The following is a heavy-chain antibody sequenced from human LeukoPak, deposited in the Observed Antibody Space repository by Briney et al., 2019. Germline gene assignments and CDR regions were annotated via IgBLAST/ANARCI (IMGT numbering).Heavy chain of an antibody. CDR3: ARHEDGKLLDY. CDR2: XYPXDSDT. Sequence: GESLXXSCXXSGYSFTSXXXXXXXQMPGXXXXWMGIXYPXDSDTSXXPXFQGXXTISADKSISTAYLQWSSLKASDTAMYYCARHEDGKLLDYWGQGTLVTVSS. D-gene: IGHD1-26*01. J-gene: IGHJ4*02. V-gene: IGHV5-51*01. CDR1: GYSFTSXX.